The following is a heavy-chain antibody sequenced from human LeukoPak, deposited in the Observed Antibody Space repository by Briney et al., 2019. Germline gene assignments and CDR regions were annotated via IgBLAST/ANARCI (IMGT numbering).Heavy chain of an antibody. CDR3: TTLGSPRVWGVGSCDF. V-gene: IGHV3-15*01. D-gene: IGHD3-16*01. Sequence: GGSLRHSCAAPGFTFSDAWLSSVRQAPGRGLEWIGHIKGTTDGGTTDYAAPVKGRFTISRDDSMSTLYLQMNSLTTEDTAFYFCTTLGSPRVWGVGSCDFGGQGTLVTVSS. CDR2: IKGTTDGGTT. CDR1: GFTFSDAW. J-gene: IGHJ4*02.